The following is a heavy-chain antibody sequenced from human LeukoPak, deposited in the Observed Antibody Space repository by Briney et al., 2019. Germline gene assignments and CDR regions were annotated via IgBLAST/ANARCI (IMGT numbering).Heavy chain of an antibody. D-gene: IGHD3-10*01. CDR1: GGSFSGYY. CDR2: IYYSGST. CDR3: ARVLFRGSGNYLRMNWFDP. J-gene: IGHJ5*02. V-gene: IGHV4-34*01. Sequence: PSETLSLTCAVYGGSFSGYYWGWIRQPPGKGLEWIGSIYYSGSTDYNPSLKSRVTISVDTSRNQFSLRLSSVTAADTAVYSCARVLFRGSGNYLRMNWFDPWGQGTLVTVSS.